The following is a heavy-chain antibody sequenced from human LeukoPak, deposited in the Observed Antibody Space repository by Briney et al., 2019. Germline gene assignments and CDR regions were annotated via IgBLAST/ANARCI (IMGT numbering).Heavy chain of an antibody. V-gene: IGHV1-18*01. J-gene: IGHJ4*02. CDR2: ISAYNGNT. D-gene: IGHD2-15*01. CDR3: ARASYCSGGSCYSDY. CDR1: GYTFTIYS. Sequence: ASVKVSCKASGYTFTIYSISGVRQAPGQGLEWMGWISAYNGNTIYAQKVKGRVTMTTGTSTSTAYMELRSLKSGDTAVYYCARASYCSGGSCYSDYWGQGTLVTVSS.